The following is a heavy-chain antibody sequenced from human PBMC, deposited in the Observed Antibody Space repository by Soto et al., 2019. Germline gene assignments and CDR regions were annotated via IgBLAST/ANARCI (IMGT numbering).Heavy chain of an antibody. J-gene: IGHJ4*02. Sequence: SETLSLTCTVSGGSISSYYWSWIRQPPGKGLEWIGYIYYSGSTNYNPSLKSRVTISVDTSKNQFSLKLSSVTAADTAVSYCAREQLGFDYWGQGTLVTVSS. D-gene: IGHD6-6*01. CDR2: IYYSGST. CDR1: GGSISSYY. CDR3: AREQLGFDY. V-gene: IGHV4-59*01.